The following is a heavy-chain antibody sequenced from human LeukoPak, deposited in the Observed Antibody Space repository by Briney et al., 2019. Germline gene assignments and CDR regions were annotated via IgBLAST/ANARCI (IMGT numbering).Heavy chain of an antibody. CDR2: ISYDGSNK. V-gene: IGHV3-30*04. D-gene: IGHD3-10*01. Sequence: GGSLRLSCAASGFTFSSYAMHWVRQAPGKGLEWVAVISYDGSNKYYADSVKGRFTISRDNSKNTLYLQMNSLRAEDTAVYYCARDPRLSMVRGVISGFDYRGQGTLVTVSS. CDR1: GFTFSSYA. J-gene: IGHJ4*02. CDR3: ARDPRLSMVRGVISGFDY.